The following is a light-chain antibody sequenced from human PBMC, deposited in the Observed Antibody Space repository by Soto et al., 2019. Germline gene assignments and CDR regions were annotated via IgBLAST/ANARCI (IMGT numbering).Light chain of an antibody. CDR1: QSVSRH. V-gene: IGKV3-11*01. CDR3: QQRSNWLT. CDR2: DAS. Sequence: EIVLTQSPATLSLSPGERATLSCRASQSVSRHLAWYQQKPGQAPRLLIYDASNRATGIPARFSGSGSGTDFTLTISSLDPEDSAVYYCQQRSNWLTFGGGTKVEIK. J-gene: IGKJ4*01.